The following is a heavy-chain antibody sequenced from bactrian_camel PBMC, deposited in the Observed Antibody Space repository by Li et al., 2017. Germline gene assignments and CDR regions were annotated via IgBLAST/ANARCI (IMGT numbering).Heavy chain of an antibody. J-gene: IGHJ4*01. D-gene: IGHD1*01. CDR2: LYYRGGST. Sequence: HVQLVESGGGSVQAGGSLRLSCAASGKTYITNCMAWFRQAPGKEREGEGILYYRGGSTYVADAVKDRFTISRDKTKNTVFLQVNSLKPEDTAMYYCAAKVEISGGCVMVGTSLWWGQGTQVTVS. CDR1: GKTYITNC. V-gene: IGHV3-3*01. CDR3: AAKVEISGGCVMVGTSLW.